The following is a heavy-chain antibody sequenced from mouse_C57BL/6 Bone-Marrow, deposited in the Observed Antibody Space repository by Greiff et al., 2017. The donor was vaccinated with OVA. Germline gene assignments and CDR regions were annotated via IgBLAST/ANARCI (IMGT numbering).Heavy chain of an antibody. J-gene: IGHJ4*01. CDR2: IYPGDGDT. V-gene: IGHV1-80*01. CDR3: AREDRSNRAMDY. D-gene: IGHD1-1*01. Sequence: QVQLQQSGAELVKPGASVKISCKASGYAFSSYWMNWVKQRPGKGLEWIGQIYPGDGDTNYNGKFKGKATLTADKSSRTAYMQLSSLTSEDSAVYFCAREDRSNRAMDYWGQGTSVTVSS. CDR1: GYAFSSYW.